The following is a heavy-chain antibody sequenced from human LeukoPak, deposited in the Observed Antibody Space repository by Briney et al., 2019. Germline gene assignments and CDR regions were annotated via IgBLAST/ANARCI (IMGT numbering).Heavy chain of an antibody. V-gene: IGHV3-21*04. CDR2: ISSSSSYI. D-gene: IGHD3-22*01. CDR1: GFTFSSYS. J-gene: IGHJ3*02. Sequence: GGSLRLSCAASGFTFSSYSMNWVRQAPGKGLEWVSSISSSSSYIYYADSVKGRFTISRDNAKNSLYLQMNSLRAEDTALYYCAKAKITLIVVANPNSGALDIWGQGTMVTVSS. CDR3: AKAKITLIVVANPNSGALDI.